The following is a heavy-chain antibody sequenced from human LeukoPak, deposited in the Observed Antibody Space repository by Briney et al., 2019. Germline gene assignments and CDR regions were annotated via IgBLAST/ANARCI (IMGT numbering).Heavy chain of an antibody. J-gene: IGHJ4*02. CDR2: IRYDGSEK. D-gene: IGHD6-13*01. CDR3: AKIGAAGSWNYFDY. V-gene: IGHV3-30*02. CDR1: GFTFSSYA. Sequence: GGSLRLSCEASGFTFSSYAMHWVRRAPGKGLEWVSYIRYDGSEKYYADSVKGRFTISRDNSKNTVYLQMNSLRPEDTAVYYCAKIGAAGSWNYFDYWGQGTLVTVSS.